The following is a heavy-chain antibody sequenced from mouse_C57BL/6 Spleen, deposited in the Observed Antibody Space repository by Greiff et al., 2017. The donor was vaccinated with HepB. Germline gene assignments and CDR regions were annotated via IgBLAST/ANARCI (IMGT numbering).Heavy chain of an antibody. D-gene: IGHD2-3*01. CDR2: ISSGGSYT. Sequence: EVHLVESGGDLVKPGGSLKLSCAASGFTFSSYGMSWVRQTPDKRLEWVATISSGGSYTYYPDSVKGRFTISRDNAKNTLYLQMSSLKSEDTAMYYCARQGGNGYYGFDVWGTGTTVTVSS. V-gene: IGHV5-6*01. J-gene: IGHJ1*03. CDR1: GFTFSSYG. CDR3: ARQGGNGYYGFDV.